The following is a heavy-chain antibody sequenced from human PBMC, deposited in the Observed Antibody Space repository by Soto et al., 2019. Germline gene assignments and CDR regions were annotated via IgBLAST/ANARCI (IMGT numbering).Heavy chain of an antibody. Sequence: QVQLQESGPGLVKPSETLSLTCTVSGASINSYCWTWIRQPPGRGLEYIGYIYYRGSTNYNPSLKSRVTIAVDTSKSHFSLKLSSVTAADTAVYYCARAGTSWYKGWFDPWGQGTLVTVSS. CDR1: GASINSYC. CDR3: ARAGTSWYKGWFDP. D-gene: IGHD6-13*01. V-gene: IGHV4-59*01. CDR2: IYYRGST. J-gene: IGHJ5*02.